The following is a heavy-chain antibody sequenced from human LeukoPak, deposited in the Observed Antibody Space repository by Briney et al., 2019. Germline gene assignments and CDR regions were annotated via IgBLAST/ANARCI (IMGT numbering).Heavy chain of an antibody. CDR1: GFTFSSYA. Sequence: GGSLRLSCAASGFTFSSYAMSWVRQAPGKGLEWVSAISGSGGSTYYADSVKGRFTISRDNSKNTLYLQMNSLGAEDTAVYYCAKDLHSSSTFDYWGQGTLVTVSS. CDR3: AKDLHSSSTFDY. CDR2: ISGSGGST. D-gene: IGHD6-6*01. J-gene: IGHJ4*02. V-gene: IGHV3-23*01.